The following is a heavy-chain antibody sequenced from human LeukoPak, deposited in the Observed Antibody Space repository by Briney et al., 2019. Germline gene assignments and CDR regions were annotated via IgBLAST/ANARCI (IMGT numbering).Heavy chain of an antibody. V-gene: IGHV3-23*01. CDR3: AKYFMGATPYYYYYKDV. D-gene: IGHD1-26*01. J-gene: IGHJ6*03. CDR2: ISGIGGST. Sequence: PGGSLRLSCAASGYTFSSYAMSWVRQAPGKGRGWVSAISGIGGSTYYADSVKGRFTISSDNSKNTLYLQMNSLRAEHRAVYYCAKYFMGATPYYYYYKDVWGKGTTVTVSS. CDR1: GYTFSSYA.